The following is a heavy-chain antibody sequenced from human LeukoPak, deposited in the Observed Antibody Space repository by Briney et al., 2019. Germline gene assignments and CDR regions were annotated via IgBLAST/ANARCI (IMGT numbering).Heavy chain of an antibody. CDR3: AKVGSDLYYFDY. D-gene: IGHD5-12*01. CDR2: ISWNSGSI. V-gene: IGHV3-9*01. J-gene: IGHJ4*02. CDR1: GFTFDDYA. Sequence: TGGSLRLSCAASGFTFDDYAMHWVRQAPGKGLEWVSGISWNSGSIGYADSVKGRFTISKDNAKNSLYLQMNSLRAEDTALYYCAKVGSDLYYFDYWGQGTLVTVSS.